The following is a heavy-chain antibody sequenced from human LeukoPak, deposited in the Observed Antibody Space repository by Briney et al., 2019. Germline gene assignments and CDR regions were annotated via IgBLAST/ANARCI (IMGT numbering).Heavy chain of an antibody. Sequence: GGSLRLSCAAPGFTFSSYSMNWVRQAPGKGLEWVSSISSSSSYIYYADSVKGRFTISRDNAKNSLYLQMNSLRAEDTAVYYCARGAYYYGSGLPTYNWFDPWGQGTLVTVSS. CDR2: ISSSSSYI. CDR3: ARGAYYYGSGLPTYNWFDP. V-gene: IGHV3-21*01. CDR1: GFTFSSYS. J-gene: IGHJ5*02. D-gene: IGHD3-10*01.